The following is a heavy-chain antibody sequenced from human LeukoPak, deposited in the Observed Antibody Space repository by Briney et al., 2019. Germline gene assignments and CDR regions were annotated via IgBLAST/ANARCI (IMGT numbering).Heavy chain of an antibody. V-gene: IGHV1-69*13. CDR3: ARDSLTILGVAPVH. Sequence: GASVKVSCKASGGTFSSYAISWVRQAPGQGLEWMGGIIPIFGTANYAQKFQGRVTITADESTSTAYMELSSLRSDDTAVYYCARDSLTILGVAPVHWGQGTLITVSS. CDR1: GGTFSSYA. D-gene: IGHD3-3*01. J-gene: IGHJ4*02. CDR2: IIPIFGTA.